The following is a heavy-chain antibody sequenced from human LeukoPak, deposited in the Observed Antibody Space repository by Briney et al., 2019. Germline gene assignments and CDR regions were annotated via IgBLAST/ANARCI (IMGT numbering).Heavy chain of an antibody. Sequence: SETLSLTCAVSVGSISSYYWSWLRQPAGKGLEWIGRIYTCGSTNYNPSLKSRVTMSVDTSKNQFSLKLSSVTAADTAVYYCARFVVGATENDYYYYMDVWGKGTTVTVSS. J-gene: IGHJ6*03. CDR3: ARFVVGATENDYYYYMDV. V-gene: IGHV4-4*07. D-gene: IGHD1-26*01. CDR2: IYTCGST. CDR1: VGSISSYY.